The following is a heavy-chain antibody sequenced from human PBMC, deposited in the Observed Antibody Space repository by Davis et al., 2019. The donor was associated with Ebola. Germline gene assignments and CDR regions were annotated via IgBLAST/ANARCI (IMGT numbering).Heavy chain of an antibody. V-gene: IGHV3-23*01. D-gene: IGHD3-16*01. CDR1: GFTFSSYA. CDR2: ISGSGGST. CDR3: ARDTALWGWFDP. J-gene: IGHJ5*02. Sequence: GESLKISCAASGFTFSSYAMSWVRQAPGKGLEWVSAISGSGGSTYYADSVKGRFTISRDNSKNTLYLQMNSLRAEDTAVYYCARDTALWGWFDPWGQGSLVTVSS.